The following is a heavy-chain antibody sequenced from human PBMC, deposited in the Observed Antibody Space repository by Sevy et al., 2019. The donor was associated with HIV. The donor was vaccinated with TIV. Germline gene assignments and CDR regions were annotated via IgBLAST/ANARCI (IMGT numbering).Heavy chain of an antibody. J-gene: IGHJ3*02. Sequence: GGSLRLSCAASGFTFSSYWMSWVRQAPGKGLEWVANIKQDGSEKYYVDSVKGRFTISGDYAKNSLYLQMNSLRAEDTAVYYCARHLWNHDAFDIWGQGTMVTVSS. CDR3: ARHLWNHDAFDI. CDR1: GFTFSSYW. V-gene: IGHV3-7*01. CDR2: IKQDGSEK. D-gene: IGHD3-3*02.